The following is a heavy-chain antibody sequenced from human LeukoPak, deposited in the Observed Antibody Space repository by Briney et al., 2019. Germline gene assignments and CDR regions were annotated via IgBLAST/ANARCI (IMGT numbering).Heavy chain of an antibody. D-gene: IGHD3-22*01. CDR2: ISSSSTYI. J-gene: IGHJ4*02. CDR1: GFTFDTYI. Sequence: GGSLRLSCAASGFTFDTYIIHWVRQAPGKGPEWVSSISSSSTYIYYADSVKGRFTISRDNAKNSLYLQMDSLRAEDTAVYYCARDTSGYSRRDFDYWGQGTLVTVSS. V-gene: IGHV3-21*01. CDR3: ARDTSGYSRRDFDY.